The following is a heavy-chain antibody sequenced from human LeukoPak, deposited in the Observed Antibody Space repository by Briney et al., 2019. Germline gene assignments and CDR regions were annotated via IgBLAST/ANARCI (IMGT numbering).Heavy chain of an antibody. Sequence: PGGSLRLSCAASGFTFSNYGMHWVRQAPGKGLEWVAVISYDGSNKYYADSVKGRFTISRDNSKNTLNLQMNSLRAEDTSVYYCAKSLDGFSIDYWGQGTLVTVSS. J-gene: IGHJ4*02. V-gene: IGHV3-30*18. CDR3: AKSLDGFSIDY. D-gene: IGHD3-3*01. CDR1: GFTFSNYG. CDR2: ISYDGSNK.